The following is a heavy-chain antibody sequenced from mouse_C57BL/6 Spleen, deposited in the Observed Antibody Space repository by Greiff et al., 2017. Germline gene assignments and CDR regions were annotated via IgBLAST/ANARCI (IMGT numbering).Heavy chain of an antibody. J-gene: IGHJ4*01. V-gene: IGHV1-42*01. D-gene: IGHD2-4*01. CDR3: ARDLYDYDGSMDY. Sequence: EVQLQQSGPELVKPGASVKISCKASGYSFTGYYMNWVKQSPEKSLEWIGEIKPSTGGTTYNKKFKAKATLTVDNSSSTAYMQLKSLTSEDSAVYYCARDLYDYDGSMDYWGQGTSVTVSS. CDR1: GYSFTGYY. CDR2: IKPSTGGT.